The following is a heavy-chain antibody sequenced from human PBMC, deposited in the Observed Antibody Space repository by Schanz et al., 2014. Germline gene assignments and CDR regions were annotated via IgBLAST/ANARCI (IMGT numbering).Heavy chain of an antibody. CDR2: INTANGNA. J-gene: IGHJ3*02. CDR1: GYTFSSHG. D-gene: IGHD2-21*01. CDR3: ARDLPYCDGGKCYSDGFDI. Sequence: QVQVVQSGAELKKPGASVKVSCKASGYTFSSHGIHWLRQAPGQSLEWMGWINTANGNAKYSANFQARVPITRDTSATTAYMELTNLRSEDTAVYYCARDLPYCDGGKCYSDGFDIWGQGTLVTISS. V-gene: IGHV1-3*04.